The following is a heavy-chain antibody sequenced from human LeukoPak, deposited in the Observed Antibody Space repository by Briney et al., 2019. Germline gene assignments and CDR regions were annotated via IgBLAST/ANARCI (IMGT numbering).Heavy chain of an antibody. CDR1: GGSISNYY. V-gene: IGHV4-4*07. CDR3: ARDVVVVPAAMDYYYYMDG. Sequence: SETLSLTCTVSGGSISNYYWSWIRQPAGKGLEWIGRIYTSGSTNYNPSLKSRVTMSVDTSKNQFSLKLSSVTAADTAVYYCARDVVVVPAAMDYYYYMDGWGKGTTLTVSS. D-gene: IGHD2-2*01. J-gene: IGHJ6*03. CDR2: IYTSGST.